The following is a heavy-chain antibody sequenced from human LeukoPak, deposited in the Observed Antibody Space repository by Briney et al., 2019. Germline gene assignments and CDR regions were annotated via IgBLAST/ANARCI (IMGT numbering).Heavy chain of an antibody. CDR3: ARHTSEPNWFDP. D-gene: IGHD2-2*01. Sequence: GGSLRLSCAASGFTYSCYWLSWVRQAPGKGLEWVANIKQDGSEKYYVDSVKGRFTISRDNAKNSLYLQMNSLRAEDTAVYYCARHTSEPNWFDPWGQGTLVTVSS. CDR1: GFTYSCYW. V-gene: IGHV3-7*01. J-gene: IGHJ5*02. CDR2: IKQDGSEK.